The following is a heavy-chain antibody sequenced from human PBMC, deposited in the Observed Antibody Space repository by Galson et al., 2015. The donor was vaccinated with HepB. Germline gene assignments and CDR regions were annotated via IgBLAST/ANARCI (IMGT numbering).Heavy chain of an antibody. J-gene: IGHJ4*02. CDR3: ARASAY. Sequence: SLRLSCAASGFTFSSYAMHWVRQAPGKGLEWVAVISYDGSNKYYADSVKGRFTIPRDNSKNTLYLQMNSLRAEDTAVYYCARASAYWGQGTLVTVSS. CDR2: ISYDGSNK. CDR1: GFTFSSYA. V-gene: IGHV3-30*04.